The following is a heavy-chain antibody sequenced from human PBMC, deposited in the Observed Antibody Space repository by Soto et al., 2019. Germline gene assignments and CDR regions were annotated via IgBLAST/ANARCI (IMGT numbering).Heavy chain of an antibody. CDR2: INPNSGGT. J-gene: IGHJ6*02. CDR1: GYTFTGYY. CDR3: ARVLIPDIVVVVAAQTYYYYYGMDV. Sequence: QVQLVQSGAEVKKPGASVKVSCKASGYTFTGYYMHWVRQAPGQGLEWMGWINPNSGGTNYAQKFQGRVSMTRDTSISTAYMELSMLRSDDTAVYYCARVLIPDIVVVVAAQTYYYYYGMDVWGQGTTVTVSS. D-gene: IGHD2-15*01. V-gene: IGHV1-2*02.